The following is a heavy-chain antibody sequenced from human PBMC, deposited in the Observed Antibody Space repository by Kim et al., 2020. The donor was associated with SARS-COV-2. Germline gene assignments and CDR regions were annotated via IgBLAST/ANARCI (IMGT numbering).Heavy chain of an antibody. CDR2: ISKSSATI. Sequence: GGSLRRSCAASGFTFSSYSMNWVRQAPGKGLEWLSYISKSSATIYYADSVKGRFTISRDNAKNSLYLQMNSLRDEDTAVYYCAKVGFSGPGYWGRGTLVT. J-gene: IGHJ4*02. CDR1: GFTFSSYS. D-gene: IGHD6-19*01. V-gene: IGHV3-48*02. CDR3: AKVGFSGPGY.